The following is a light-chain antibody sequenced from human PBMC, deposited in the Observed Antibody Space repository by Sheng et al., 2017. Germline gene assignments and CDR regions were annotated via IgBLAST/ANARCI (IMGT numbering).Light chain of an antibody. CDR2: VAS. Sequence: AIRMTQSPSSFSASTGDRVTITCRASQGISSYLAWYQQKPGKSPKLLIYVASTLQSGVPSRFSGSGSGTDFTLTISCLQSEDFATYYCQQYYSYPITFGQGTRLEIK. J-gene: IGKJ5*01. CDR3: QQYYSYPIT. V-gene: IGKV1-8*01. CDR1: QGISSY.